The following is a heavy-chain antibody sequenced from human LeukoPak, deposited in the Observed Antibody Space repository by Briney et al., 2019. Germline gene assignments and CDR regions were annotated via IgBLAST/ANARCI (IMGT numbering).Heavy chain of an antibody. J-gene: IGHJ6*03. CDR2: INPSGGST. Sequence: ASVKVSCKASGYTFSSYYMHWVRQAPGQGLEWMGIINPSGGSTSYAQKFQGRVTMTRDTSTSTVYMELSSLRSEDTAVYYCARSSGRSPNRDYMDVWGKGATVTISS. D-gene: IGHD1-14*01. CDR3: ARSSGRSPNRDYMDV. CDR1: GYTFSSYY. V-gene: IGHV1-46*01.